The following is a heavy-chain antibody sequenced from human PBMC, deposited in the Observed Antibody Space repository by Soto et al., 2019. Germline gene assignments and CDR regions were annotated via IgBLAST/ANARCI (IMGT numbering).Heavy chain of an antibody. Sequence: QVQLQQSGPGLVKPSQTLSLTCAISGDSISTNNVAWNWIRQSPSGGLEWLGRTGYTSKWYNDYXVXVXGRITINPATSKSQFSLQLNSVTLDDTAVYYCARGKYSAFDYWGQGTLVTVSS. J-gene: IGHJ4*02. CDR1: GDSISTNNVA. CDR2: TGYTSKWYN. CDR3: ARGKYSAFDY. D-gene: IGHD5-18*01. V-gene: IGHV6-1*01.